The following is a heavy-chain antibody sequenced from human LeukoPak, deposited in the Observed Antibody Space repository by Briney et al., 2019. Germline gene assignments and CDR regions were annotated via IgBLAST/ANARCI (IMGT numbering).Heavy chain of an antibody. CDR2: IYSRGTT. V-gene: IGHV4-59*08. CDR3: ARQGRNRDFCSSISCHYFDF. D-gene: IGHD2-2*01. J-gene: IGHJ4*02. Sequence: SETLSLTCAVSGGSINSYYWSWIRQPPGKGLEWIGYIYSRGTTNYNPSLKSRVTISVDTSKTKFSLKLSSVTAADTAVYYCARQGRNRDFCSSISCHYFDFWGQGALATVSS. CDR1: GGSINSYY.